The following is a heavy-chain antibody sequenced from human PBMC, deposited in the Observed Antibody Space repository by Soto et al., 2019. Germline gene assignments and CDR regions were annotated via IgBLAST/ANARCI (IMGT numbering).Heavy chain of an antibody. CDR3: AKGVIIVR. Sequence: QVQLVESWGGVVQPGTSLRLSCAASTFNFTSYAMHWVRQAPGKGLAWVAVISYDGRDKFYADSVKGRFTISRDNSKHTLYLHMNSLRTDDTAMYHCAKGVIIVRWGQGTLVTVSS. J-gene: IGHJ4*02. CDR2: ISYDGRDK. CDR1: TFNFTSYA. D-gene: IGHD3-22*01. V-gene: IGHV3-30*04.